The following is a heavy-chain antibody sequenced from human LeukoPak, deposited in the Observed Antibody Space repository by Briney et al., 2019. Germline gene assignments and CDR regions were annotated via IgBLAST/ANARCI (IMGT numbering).Heavy chain of an antibody. V-gene: IGHV4-31*03. Sequence: SETLSLTCTVSGGSISSGGYYWSWIRQHPGKGLEWIGYIYSSGSTYYNPSLKSRVTISVDTSKNQFSLKLSSVTAADTAVYYCARAPYYYDSSGYGPTNFDYWGQGTLVTVSS. D-gene: IGHD3-22*01. CDR1: GGSISSGGYY. CDR3: ARAPYYYDSSGYGPTNFDY. CDR2: IYSSGST. J-gene: IGHJ4*02.